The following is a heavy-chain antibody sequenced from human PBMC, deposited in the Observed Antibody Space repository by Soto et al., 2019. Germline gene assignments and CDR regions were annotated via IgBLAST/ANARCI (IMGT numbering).Heavy chain of an antibody. CDR1: GLTFSNFA. J-gene: IGHJ4*01. D-gene: IGHD3-10*01. CDR3: AKDTDHHYGGSGSPLDY. V-gene: IGHV3-23*01. Sequence: GGSLRLSCAASGLTFSNFALSWVRQAPGKGLEWVSGISGSGGTTYYADSVKGRFTISRDNSKNTVHLQMNSLRAEDTSVYYCAKDTDHHYGGSGSPLDYWGHGTLVTVSS. CDR2: ISGSGGTT.